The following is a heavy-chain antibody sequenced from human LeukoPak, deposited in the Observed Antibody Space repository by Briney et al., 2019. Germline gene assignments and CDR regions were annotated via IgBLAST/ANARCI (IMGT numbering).Heavy chain of an antibody. CDR2: ISSSSSYI. V-gene: IGHV3-21*01. Sequence: GGSLRLSCAASGFTFSSYSMNWVRQAPGKGLEWVSSISSSSSYIYYAGSVKGRFTISRDNAKNSLYLQMNSLRAEDTAVYYCARAYNWNYRMDVWGKGTTVTVSS. CDR3: ARAYNWNYRMDV. J-gene: IGHJ6*04. CDR1: GFTFSSYS. D-gene: IGHD1-20*01.